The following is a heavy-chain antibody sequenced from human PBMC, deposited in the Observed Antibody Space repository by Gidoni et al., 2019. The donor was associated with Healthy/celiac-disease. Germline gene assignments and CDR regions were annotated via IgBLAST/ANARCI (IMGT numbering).Heavy chain of an antibody. CDR1: GFTFSRYG. Sequence: QVQLVESGGGAVQPGRSLRLSCSASGFTFSRYGMHWVRQAPGKGLEWVAVISYDGSNKYYADSVKGRFTISRDNSKNTLYLQMNSLRAEDTAVYYCAKDQYSYGFNLSLDYWGQGTLVTVSS. CDR3: AKDQYSYGFNLSLDY. J-gene: IGHJ4*02. D-gene: IGHD5-18*01. CDR2: ISYDGSNK. V-gene: IGHV3-30*18.